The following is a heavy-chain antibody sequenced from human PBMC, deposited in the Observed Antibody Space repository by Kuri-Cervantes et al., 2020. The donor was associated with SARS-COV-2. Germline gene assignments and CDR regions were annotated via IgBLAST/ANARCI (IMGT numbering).Heavy chain of an antibody. J-gene: IGHJ4*02. CDR2: INHSGST. V-gene: IGHV4-34*01. CDR3: ARPYSGSYLTHIDY. D-gene: IGHD1-26*01. CDR1: GGSFSGYY. Sequence: SETLSLTCAVYGGSFSGYYWSWIRQPPGKGLEWIGEINHSGSTNYNPSLKSRVTISVDTSKNQFSLKLSSVTAADTAVYYCARPYSGSYLTHIDYWGQGTLVTVSS.